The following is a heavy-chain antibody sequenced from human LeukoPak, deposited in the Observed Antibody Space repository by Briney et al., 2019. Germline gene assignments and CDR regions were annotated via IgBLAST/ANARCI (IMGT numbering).Heavy chain of an antibody. D-gene: IGHD1-26*01. V-gene: IGHV1-69*05. CDR1: GGTFSSCA. Sequence: GASVKVSCKASGGTFSSCAISWVRQAPGQGLEWMGRIIPIFGTANYAQKFQGRVTITTDESTSTAYMELSSLRSEDTAVYYCARTQWELLNWFDPWGQGTLVTVSS. CDR3: ARTQWELLNWFDP. J-gene: IGHJ5*02. CDR2: IIPIFGTA.